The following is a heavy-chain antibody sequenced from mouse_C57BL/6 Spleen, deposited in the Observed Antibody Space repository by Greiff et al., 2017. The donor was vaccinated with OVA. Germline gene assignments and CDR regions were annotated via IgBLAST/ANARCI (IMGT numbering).Heavy chain of an antibody. CDR2: IDPETGGT. D-gene: IGHD1-1*01. V-gene: IGHV1-15*01. CDR3: TPLITTVVAHWYFDV. CDR1: GYTFTDYE. Sequence: VKLVESGAELVRPGASVTLSCKASGYTFTDYEMHWVKQTPVHGLEWIGAIDPETGGTAYNQKFKGKAILTADKSSSTAYMELRSLTSEDSAVYYCTPLITTVVAHWYFDVWGTGTTVTVSS. J-gene: IGHJ1*03.